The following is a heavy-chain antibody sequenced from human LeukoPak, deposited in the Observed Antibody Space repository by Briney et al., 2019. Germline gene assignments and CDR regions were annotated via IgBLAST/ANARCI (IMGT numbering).Heavy chain of an antibody. V-gene: IGHV1-69*05. Sequence: GASVKVSCKASGGTFSSYAISWVRQAPGQGLEWMGGIIPIFGTANYAQKFQGRVTITTDESTSTAYMELSSLRSEDTAVYYCARGSSFTDPNAFDIWGQGTMVTVSS. CDR2: IIPIFGTA. J-gene: IGHJ3*02. CDR1: GGTFSSYA. CDR3: ARGSSFTDPNAFDI. D-gene: IGHD6-6*01.